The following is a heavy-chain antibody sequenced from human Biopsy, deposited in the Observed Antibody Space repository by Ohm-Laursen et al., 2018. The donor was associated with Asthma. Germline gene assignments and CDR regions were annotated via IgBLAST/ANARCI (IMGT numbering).Heavy chain of an antibody. J-gene: IGHJ4*02. D-gene: IGHD3-22*01. V-gene: IGHV3-9*01. CDR1: GFKFDEYT. Sequence: SSLRLSCAASGFKFDEYTMHWVRQAPGKGLEWVSCISWNSATIGYADSVEGRFTISRDNAKNSVFLHMDSLRPEDTAFYYCAKVRSDWVITESFDYWGQGVLVTVSS. CDR3: AKVRSDWVITESFDY. CDR2: ISWNSATI.